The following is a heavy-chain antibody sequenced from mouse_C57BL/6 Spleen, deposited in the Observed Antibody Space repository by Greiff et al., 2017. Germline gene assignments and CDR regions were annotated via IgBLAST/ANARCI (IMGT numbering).Heavy chain of an antibody. J-gene: IGHJ4*01. V-gene: IGHV7-3*01. D-gene: IGHD2-4*01. CDR3: ARYIYYDYDEYAMDY. Sequence: EVQLVESGGGLVQPGGSLSLSCAASGFTFTDYYMSWVRQPPGKALEWLGFIRNKANGYTTEYSASVKGRFTISRDNSQSILYLQMNALRAEDSATYYCARYIYYDYDEYAMDYWGQGTSVTVSS. CDR2: IRNKANGYTT. CDR1: GFTFTDYY.